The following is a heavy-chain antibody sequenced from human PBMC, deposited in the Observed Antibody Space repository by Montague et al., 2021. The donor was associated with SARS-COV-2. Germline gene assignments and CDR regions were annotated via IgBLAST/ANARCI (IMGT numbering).Heavy chain of an antibody. Sequence: SLRLSCAASGFTFSSYSTNWVRQAPGKGLEWVSSIGSSSSYIYYADSVKGRFTISRDNAKNSLYLQMSSLRAEDTAVYYCARGYDFWSGGYYYYYGMDVWGQGTTVTVSS. J-gene: IGHJ6*02. CDR1: GFTFSSYS. CDR3: ARGYDFWSGGYYYYYGMDV. D-gene: IGHD3-3*01. V-gene: IGHV3-21*01. CDR2: IGSSSSYI.